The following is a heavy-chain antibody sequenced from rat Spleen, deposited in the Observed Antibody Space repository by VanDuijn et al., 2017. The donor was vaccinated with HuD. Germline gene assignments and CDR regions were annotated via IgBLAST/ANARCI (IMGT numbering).Heavy chain of an antibody. CDR1: GYSITSNF. D-gene: IGHD4-2*01. J-gene: IGHJ2*01. CDR2: ISYSGGT. CDR3: ATLGLAYYFDY. V-gene: IGHV3-1*01. Sequence: EVQLQESGPGLVKPSQSLSLTCSVTGYSITSNFWGWIRKFPGNKMEWMGYISYSGGTSYNPSLKSRISISRDTSKNQFFLQLNSVTTEDTATYYCATLGLAYYFDYWGQGVMVTVSS.